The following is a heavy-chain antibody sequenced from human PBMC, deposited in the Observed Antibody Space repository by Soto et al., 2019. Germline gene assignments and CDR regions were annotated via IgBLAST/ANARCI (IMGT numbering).Heavy chain of an antibody. CDR3: AREGGYDFWSAYDFDY. V-gene: IGHV3-33*01. Sequence: QVQLVESGGGVVQPGRSLRLSCAASGFTFSSYGMHWVRQAPGKGLEWVAVIWYDGSNKYYADSVKGRFTISRDNSKNTLYLQMNILRADDTAVYYCAREGGYDFWSAYDFDYWGQGTLVTVSS. J-gene: IGHJ4*02. D-gene: IGHD3-3*01. CDR2: IWYDGSNK. CDR1: GFTFSSYG.